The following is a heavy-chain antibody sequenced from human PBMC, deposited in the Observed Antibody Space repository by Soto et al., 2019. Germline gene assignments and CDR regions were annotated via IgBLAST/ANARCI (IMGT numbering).Heavy chain of an antibody. Sequence: QVQLVQSGAEVKKPGASVKVSCKASGYTFTNYYIHWVRQAPGQGLEWMGMINPSGGSTSYTRRFQGRVTLTGDTSTSTVYMELSSLRSEDTAVYYWARESQSSGSSWFDYWGQGTMVAVSS. J-gene: IGHJ4*02. V-gene: IGHV1-46*01. D-gene: IGHD6-19*01. CDR2: INPSGGST. CDR3: ARESQSSGSSWFDY. CDR1: GYTFTNYY.